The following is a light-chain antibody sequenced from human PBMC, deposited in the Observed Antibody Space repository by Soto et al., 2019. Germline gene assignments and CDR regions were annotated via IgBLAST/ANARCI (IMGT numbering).Light chain of an antibody. Sequence: ILLTQSPATLSVSPGERSTLSGRASQSVSSDLAWYHQKPGQAPRLLIHGASTRATGIPARFSGSGSGTELTLTINSLQSEDFAVYYCQQYNNWPRTFGQGTKVDIK. J-gene: IGKJ1*01. CDR2: GAS. CDR1: QSVSSD. CDR3: QQYNNWPRT. V-gene: IGKV3-15*01.